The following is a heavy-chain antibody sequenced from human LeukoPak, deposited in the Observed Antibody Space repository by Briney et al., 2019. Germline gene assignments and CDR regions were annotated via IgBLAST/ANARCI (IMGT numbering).Heavy chain of an antibody. CDR2: ITSSSSYI. V-gene: IGHV3-21*01. J-gene: IGHJ4*01. D-gene: IGHD3-22*01. CDR3: AREPPTYYYDSSGYYYVSSFDY. CDR1: GFTFSTYN. Sequence: GGSLRLSCAASGFTFSTYNMNWVRHAPGKGLEWISSITSSSSYIYYADSVKGRFTISRDNAKNSLYLQMNSLRAEDTAVYYCAREPPTYYYDSSGYYYVSSFDYWGQEPWSPSPQ.